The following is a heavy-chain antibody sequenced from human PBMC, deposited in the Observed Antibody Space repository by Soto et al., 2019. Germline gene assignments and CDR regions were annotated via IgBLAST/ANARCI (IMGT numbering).Heavy chain of an antibody. V-gene: IGHV1-69*02. CDR1: GGTFSSYT. CDR3: ILARGPSNFDY. Sequence: SVKVSGKASGGTFSSYTISWVLQAPGQGLEWMGRIIPIHGITNYAQKFQGRVTMTTDTSTSTAYMELRSLRSDDTAVYYCILARGPSNFDYWGQGTLVTVSS. CDR2: IIPIHGIT. J-gene: IGHJ4*02. D-gene: IGHD3-16*01.